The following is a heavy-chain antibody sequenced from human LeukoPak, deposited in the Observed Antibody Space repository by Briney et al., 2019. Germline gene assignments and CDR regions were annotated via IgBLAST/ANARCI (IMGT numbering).Heavy chain of an antibody. CDR3: AILPGYSSSWYEVDY. D-gene: IGHD6-13*01. CDR1: GFTFSSCA. J-gene: IGHJ4*02. V-gene: IGHV3-23*01. Sequence: GGSLRLSCAASGFTFSSCAISWVRQAPGKGLEWVSGISGSGGSTYYADSVKGRFTISRDNSKNTLYLQMNSPRAEDTAVYYCAILPGYSSSWYEVDYWGQGNLVTVSS. CDR2: ISGSGGST.